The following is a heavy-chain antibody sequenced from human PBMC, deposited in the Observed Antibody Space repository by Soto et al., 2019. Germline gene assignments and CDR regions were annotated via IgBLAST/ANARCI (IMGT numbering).Heavy chain of an antibody. CDR2: ISYDGSNK. V-gene: IGHV3-30*18. J-gene: IGHJ6*02. D-gene: IGHD3-16*01. Sequence: PGGSLRLSCAASGFTFSSYGMHWVRQAPGKGLEWVAAISYDGSNKYYADSVKGRFTISRDNSKNTLYLQMNSLRAEDTAVYYCAKDLMITFGGVIQYYYGMDVWGQGTTVTVSS. CDR1: GFTFSSYG. CDR3: AKDLMITFGGVIQYYYGMDV.